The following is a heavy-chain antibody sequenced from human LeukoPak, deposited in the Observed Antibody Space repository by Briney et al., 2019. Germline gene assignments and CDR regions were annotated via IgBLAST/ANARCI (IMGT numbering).Heavy chain of an antibody. CDR3: ARGIAAAAPGWFDP. CDR1: GGSISNYY. Sequence: SETLSLTCTVSGGSISNYYWSWIRQPPGKGLEWIGYMYYSGSTNYNPSLKSRVTISVDTSKNQFSLKLSSVTAADTAVYYCARGIAAAAPGWFDPWGQGTLVTVSS. J-gene: IGHJ5*02. V-gene: IGHV4-59*01. D-gene: IGHD6-13*01. CDR2: MYYSGST.